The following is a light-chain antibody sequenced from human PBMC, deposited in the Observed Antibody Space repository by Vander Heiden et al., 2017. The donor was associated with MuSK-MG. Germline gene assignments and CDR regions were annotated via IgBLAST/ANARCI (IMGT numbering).Light chain of an antibody. Sequence: EIVMTQSPATLSLSPGETATLSCRASQSVSSDLAWYQQRPGQPPRLLIYAVSTRATGIPVRFSGSGSGTEFTLTISSLQSEDFAVYYCHQYHNWPPWTFGQGTKVEIK. CDR3: HQYHNWPPWT. CDR1: QSVSSD. J-gene: IGKJ1*01. V-gene: IGKV3-15*01. CDR2: AVS.